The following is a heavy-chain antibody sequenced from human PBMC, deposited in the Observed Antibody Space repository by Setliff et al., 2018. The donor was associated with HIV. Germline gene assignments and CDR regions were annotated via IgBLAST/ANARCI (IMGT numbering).Heavy chain of an antibody. V-gene: IGHV4-38-2*01. D-gene: IGHD3-3*01. Sequence: SETLSLTCGVSGYSISSGYYLGWIRQPPGKGLEWVGTLYHTGTTDYNPSLKSRVTISVDTSKNQFSLRLTSVTAADTAVYYCAAPGAYYNFWSGSGDAFDIWGQGTMVTVSS. CDR3: AAPGAYYNFWSGSGDAFDI. J-gene: IGHJ3*02. CDR1: GYSISSGYY. CDR2: LYHTGTT.